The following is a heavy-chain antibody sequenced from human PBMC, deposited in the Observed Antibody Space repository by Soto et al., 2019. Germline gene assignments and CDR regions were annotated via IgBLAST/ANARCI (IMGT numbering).Heavy chain of an antibody. J-gene: IGHJ4*02. Sequence: GGSLRLSCAASGFTFSSYAMSWVRQAPGKGLEWVSAISGSGGSTYYADSVKGRFTISRDNSKNTLYLQMNSLRAEDTAVYYCAKASYRDYSNYRGPGPFDYWGQGTLVTVSS. V-gene: IGHV3-23*01. CDR2: ISGSGGST. D-gene: IGHD4-4*01. CDR1: GFTFSSYA. CDR3: AKASYRDYSNYRGPGPFDY.